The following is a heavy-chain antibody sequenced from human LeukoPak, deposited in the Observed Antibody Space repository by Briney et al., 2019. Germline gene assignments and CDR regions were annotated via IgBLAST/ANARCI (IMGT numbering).Heavy chain of an antibody. V-gene: IGHV4-39*01. D-gene: IGHD2-15*01. CDR1: GGSISSSSYY. CDR2: IYYSGST. CDR3: ARLARVVAATAYFDY. Sequence: SETLSLTCTVSGGSISSSSYYWGWIRQPPGKGLEWIGSIYYSGSTYYNPSLKSRVTISVDTSKNQFSLKLSSVTAADTAVYYCARLARVVAATAYFDYWGQGTLVTVSS. J-gene: IGHJ4*02.